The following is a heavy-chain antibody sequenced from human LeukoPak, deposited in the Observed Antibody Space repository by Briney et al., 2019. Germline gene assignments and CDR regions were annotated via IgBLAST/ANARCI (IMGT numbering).Heavy chain of an antibody. V-gene: IGHV1-69*06. CDR1: GGTFSSYA. CDR3: ARLGYYGSGSYTDDAFDI. CDR2: IIPIFGTA. J-gene: IGHJ3*02. D-gene: IGHD3-10*01. Sequence: ASVKVSCKASGGTFSSYAISWVRQAPGQGLEWMGGIIPIFGTANYAQKFQGRVTITADKSTSTAYMELSSLRSEDTAVYYCARLGYYGSGSYTDDAFDIWGQGTMVTVSS.